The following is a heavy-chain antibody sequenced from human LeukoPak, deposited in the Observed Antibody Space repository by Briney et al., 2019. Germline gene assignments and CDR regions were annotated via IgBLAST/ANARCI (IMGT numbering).Heavy chain of an antibody. CDR2: ISSSSSTI. CDR3: ARERAPGLRRTFDY. CDR1: GFTFSSYA. J-gene: IGHJ4*02. V-gene: IGHV3-48*02. D-gene: IGHD4-17*01. Sequence: GGSLRLSCAASGFTFSSYAMSWVRQAPGKGLEWVSYISSSSSTIYYADSVKGRSTISGDNAKNSLYLQMNSLRDEDTAVYYCARERAPGLRRTFDYWGQGTLVTVSS.